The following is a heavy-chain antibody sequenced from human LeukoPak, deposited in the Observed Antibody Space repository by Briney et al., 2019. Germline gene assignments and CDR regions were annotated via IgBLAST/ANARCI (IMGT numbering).Heavy chain of an antibody. D-gene: IGHD3-10*01. Sequence: GESLKISCKASGYTFTHQWIGWVRQMSGSGLEWMGNIYPRDSDTIYSPSFQGHVTISADTSINTAYLEWSSLEASDTAIYYCARHSDVIGAIWGQGALVTVSS. CDR3: ARHSDVIGAI. CDR2: IYPRDSDT. CDR1: GYTFTHQW. V-gene: IGHV5-51*01. J-gene: IGHJ4*02.